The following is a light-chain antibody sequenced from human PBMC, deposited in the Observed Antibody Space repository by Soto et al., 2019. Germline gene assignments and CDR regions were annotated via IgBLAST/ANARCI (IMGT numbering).Light chain of an antibody. V-gene: IGKV3-20*01. CDR2: GAS. CDR3: QQYGSFALT. CDR1: QSVSSSY. Sequence: EIVLTQSPGTLSLSPGERATLSFRASQSVSSSYLAWYQQKPGQAPRLLIYGASSRATGIPDRFSGSGSGTDFTLTISRLEPEDFAVYYCQQYGSFALTFGGGTKVDIK. J-gene: IGKJ4*01.